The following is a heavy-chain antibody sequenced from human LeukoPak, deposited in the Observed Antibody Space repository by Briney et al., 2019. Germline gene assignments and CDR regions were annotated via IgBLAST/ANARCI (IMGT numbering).Heavy chain of an antibody. D-gene: IGHD5-24*01. CDR2: MYYAGTNQ. V-gene: IGHV3-33*01. Sequence: GGSLRLSCAASDFTFSNYGMHWVRQAPGKGLECVAVMYYAGTNQYYADSVKGRFTISRDNSNNRLYLQMNSLRAEDTAVYYCARVRRDGYNRDAFDIWGQGTMVTVSS. CDR3: ARVRRDGYNRDAFDI. J-gene: IGHJ3*02. CDR1: DFTFSNYG.